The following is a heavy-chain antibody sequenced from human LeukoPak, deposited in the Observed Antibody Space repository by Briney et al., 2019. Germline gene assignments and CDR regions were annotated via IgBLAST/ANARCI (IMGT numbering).Heavy chain of an antibody. Sequence: GGSLRLSCAASGFTFGSYAMSWVRQAPGKGLEWVSAISGSGGSTYYADSVKGRFTISRDNSKNTLYLQMNSLRAEDTAVYYCAKRLSSGWQSAYYFDYWGQGTLVTVSS. CDR2: ISGSGGST. CDR3: AKRLSSGWQSAYYFDY. J-gene: IGHJ4*02. D-gene: IGHD6-19*01. V-gene: IGHV3-23*01. CDR1: GFTFGSYA.